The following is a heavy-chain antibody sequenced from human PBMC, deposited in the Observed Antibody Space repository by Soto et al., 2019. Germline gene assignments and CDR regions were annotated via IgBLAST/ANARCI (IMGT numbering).Heavy chain of an antibody. CDR1: GYTFSSYW. V-gene: IGHV5-51*03. D-gene: IGHD2-15*01. CDR2: IYPGDSET. CDR3: ARVRGCSGGTCYPFDY. J-gene: IGHJ4*02. Sequence: EVQLVQSGAEVKKPGESLRISCKGSGYTFSSYWIAWVRQMPGKGLEWMGIIYPGDSETRITPSFQGQVTISADKSINTAHLQWSSLRASDTAIYYCARVRGCSGGTCYPFDYWGQGTLVTVSS.